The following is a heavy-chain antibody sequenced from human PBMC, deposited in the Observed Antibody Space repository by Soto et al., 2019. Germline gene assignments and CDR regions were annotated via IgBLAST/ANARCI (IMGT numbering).Heavy chain of an antibody. D-gene: IGHD5-12*01. V-gene: IGHV1-24*01. CDR2: FDPEDGET. Sequence: ASVKVSCKVSGYTLTELSMHWVRQAPGKGLEWMGGFDPEDGETIYARKFQGRVTMTEDTSTDTAYMELSSLRSEDTAVYYCATFYSGYDYFDYWGQGTLVTVSS. CDR1: GYTLTELS. J-gene: IGHJ4*02. CDR3: ATFYSGYDYFDY.